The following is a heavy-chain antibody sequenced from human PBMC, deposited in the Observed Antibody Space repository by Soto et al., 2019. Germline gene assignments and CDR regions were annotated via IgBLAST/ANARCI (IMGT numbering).Heavy chain of an antibody. Sequence: EVQLVESGGGLVQPGGSLRLSCAASGFTFSSYWMHWVRQAPGKGLVWVSRINSDGSSISYAGSVKGRFTISRDNAKNTLYLQMSSLRAEDTAVYYCAKRTSMSGNYYFDYWGQGTLVTVSS. D-gene: IGHD3-10*01. CDR2: INSDGSSI. CDR1: GFTFSSYW. CDR3: AKRTSMSGNYYFDY. V-gene: IGHV3-74*01. J-gene: IGHJ4*02.